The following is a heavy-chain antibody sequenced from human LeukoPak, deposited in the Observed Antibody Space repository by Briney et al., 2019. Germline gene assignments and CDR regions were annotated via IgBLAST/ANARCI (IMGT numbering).Heavy chain of an antibody. J-gene: IGHJ4*02. CDR3: AREESTIVVVVAATMYYFDY. CDR1: GFTFSSYS. V-gene: IGHV3-21*01. Sequence: GGSLRLSCAASGFTFSSYSMNWVRQAPGKGLEWVSSISSSSSYIYYADSAKGRFTISRDNAKNSLYLQMNSLRAEDTAVYYCAREESTIVVVVAATMYYFDYWGQGTLVTVSS. CDR2: ISSSSSYI. D-gene: IGHD2-15*01.